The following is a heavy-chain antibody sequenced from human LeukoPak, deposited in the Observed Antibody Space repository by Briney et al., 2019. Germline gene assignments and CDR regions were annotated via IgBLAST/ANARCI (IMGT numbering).Heavy chain of an antibody. J-gene: IGHJ4*02. CDR3: ARAHAEAYYYDSSGYYPDY. CDR2: INPNSGGT. CDR1: GYTFTGYY. V-gene: IGHV1-2*02. D-gene: IGHD3-22*01. Sequence: ASVKVSCKASGYTFTGYYMHWVRQAPGQGLGWMGWINPNSGGTNYAQKFQGRVTMTRDTSISTAYMELSRLRSDDTAVYYCARAHAEAYYYDSSGYYPDYWGQGTLVTVSS.